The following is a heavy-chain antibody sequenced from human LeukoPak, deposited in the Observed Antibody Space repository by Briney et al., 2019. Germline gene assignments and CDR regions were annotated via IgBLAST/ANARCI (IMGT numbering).Heavy chain of an antibody. CDR2: IHYSGNT. Sequence: SETLSLTCTVSGGSTSSSNYYWGWIRQPPGKGLEWIGGIHYSGNTYYNPSLKSRVTISIDTSKNQFSLKLSTVTAADTAVYYCARLGAGPTYYDFWSGCSSFYFDYWGQGTLVTVSS. V-gene: IGHV4-39*01. CDR1: GGSTSSSNYY. CDR3: ARLGAGPTYYDFWSGCSSFYFDY. D-gene: IGHD3-3*01. J-gene: IGHJ4*02.